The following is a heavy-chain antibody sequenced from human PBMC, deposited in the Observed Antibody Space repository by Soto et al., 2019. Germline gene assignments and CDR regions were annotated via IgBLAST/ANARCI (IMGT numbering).Heavy chain of an antibody. CDR3: AKVAEYYDILTGYAGMDV. CDR1: GFTFSSYA. CDR2: ISGSGGST. Sequence: GGSLRLSCAASGFTFSSYAMSWVRQAPGKGLEWVSAISGSGGSTYYADSVKGRFTISRDNSKNTLYLQMNSLRAEDTAVYYCAKVAEYYDILTGYAGMDVWGQGTTVTVSS. D-gene: IGHD3-9*01. V-gene: IGHV3-23*01. J-gene: IGHJ6*02.